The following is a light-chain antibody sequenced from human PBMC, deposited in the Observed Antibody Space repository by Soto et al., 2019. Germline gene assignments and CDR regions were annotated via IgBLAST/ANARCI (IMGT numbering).Light chain of an antibody. Sequence: EIVLTQSPATLSLSPGERATLSCRASQSFSSYLAWYQQKPGQAPRLLTYDASNRATGLPARFSGSGSGPDFTLTISCLEPEDFAVYSCQQRSNGLTFGGGTKVEIK. CDR3: QQRSNGLT. CDR2: DAS. CDR1: QSFSSY. J-gene: IGKJ4*01. V-gene: IGKV3-11*01.